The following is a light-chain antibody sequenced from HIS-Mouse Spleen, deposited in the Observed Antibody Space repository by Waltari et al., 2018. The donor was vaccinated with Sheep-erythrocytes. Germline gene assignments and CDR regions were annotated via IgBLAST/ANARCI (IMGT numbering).Light chain of an antibody. J-gene: IGLJ2*01. V-gene: IGLV2-14*03. CDR1: SSAVGGFNY. CDR3: SSYTSSSTVV. Sequence: QSALTQPASVSGSPGQSLTISCTGTSSAVGGFNYVSWYQRHQGKAPKLMIYDVSNRPSGVSNRFSGSESGNPASLTISGLQAEDEADYYCSSYTSSSTVVFGGGTKLTVL. CDR2: DVS.